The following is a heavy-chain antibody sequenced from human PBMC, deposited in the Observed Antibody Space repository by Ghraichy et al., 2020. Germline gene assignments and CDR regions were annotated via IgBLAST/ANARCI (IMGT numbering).Heavy chain of an antibody. J-gene: IGHJ3*02. CDR1: GGSISSGDYY. CDR2: IYYSGST. CDR3: ARDRGITFGGVIVPDAFDI. Sequence: SETLSLTCTVSGGSISSGDYYWSWIRQPPGKGLEWIGYIYYSGSTYYNPSLQSQVTISVDTSKNQFSLKLSSVTAAVTAVYYWARDRGITFGGVIVPDAFDIWGQGTMVTVSS. V-gene: IGHV4-30-4*01. D-gene: IGHD3-16*02.